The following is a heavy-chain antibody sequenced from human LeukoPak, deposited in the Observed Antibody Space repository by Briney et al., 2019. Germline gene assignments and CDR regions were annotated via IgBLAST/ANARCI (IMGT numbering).Heavy chain of an antibody. CDR3: AKDPMVRGVIITSYMDV. CDR1: GFTFSSYA. J-gene: IGHJ6*03. CDR2: ISGSGGST. D-gene: IGHD3-10*01. Sequence: GGSLRLSCAASGFTFSSYAMSWVRQAPGKGLEWVSAISGSGGSTYYADSVKGRLTISRDNSKNTLYLQMNSLRAEDTAVYYCAKDPMVRGVIITSYMDVWGKGTTVTVSS. V-gene: IGHV3-23*01.